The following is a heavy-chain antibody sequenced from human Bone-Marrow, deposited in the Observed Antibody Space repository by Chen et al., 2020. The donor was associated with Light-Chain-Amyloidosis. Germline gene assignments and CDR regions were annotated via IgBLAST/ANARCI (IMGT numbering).Heavy chain of an antibody. V-gene: IGHV1-69*04. D-gene: IGHD6-19*01. Sequence: QVQLVQSGAEVKKPGSSVKVSCTASGGTFSSYAISWVRQAPGQGLEWMGRIIPILGIANYAQKFQGRVTITADKSTSTAYMELSSLRSEDTAVYYCARGGIAVAGYYFDYWGQGTLVTVSS. CDR3: ARGGIAVAGYYFDY. CDR1: GGTFSSYA. CDR2: IIPILGIA. J-gene: IGHJ4*02.